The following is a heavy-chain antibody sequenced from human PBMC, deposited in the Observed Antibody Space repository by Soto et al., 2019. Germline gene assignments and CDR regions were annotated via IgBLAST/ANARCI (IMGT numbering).Heavy chain of an antibody. CDR3: ARGRLMNPALVVAAVTNYGMYV. D-gene: IGHD2-15*01. J-gene: IGHJ6*02. CDR2: IIPVLGVE. CDR1: GGSFSSYI. Sequence: SVKVSCKASGGSFSSYIVSWVRQAPGQGLEWMGRIIPVLGVEYYAQKFQGRVTMTADKSTSTAYMELSSLRSEDTAVYYCARGRLMNPALVVAAVTNYGMYVWGQGTTVTVSS. V-gene: IGHV1-69*02.